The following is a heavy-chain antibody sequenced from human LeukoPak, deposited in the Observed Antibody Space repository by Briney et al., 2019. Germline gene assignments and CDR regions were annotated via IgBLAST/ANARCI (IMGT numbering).Heavy chain of an antibody. J-gene: IGHJ4*02. CDR1: GGSISSGSYY. V-gene: IGHV4-61*02. Sequence: SETLSLTCTVSGGSISSGSYYWSWIRQPAGKGLEWIGRIYTSGSTNYNPSLKSRVTISVDTSKNQFSLKLSSVTAADTAVYYCARAPTPNSGYSRPQWGQGTLVTVSS. D-gene: IGHD6-13*01. CDR2: IYTSGST. CDR3: ARAPTPNSGYSRPQ.